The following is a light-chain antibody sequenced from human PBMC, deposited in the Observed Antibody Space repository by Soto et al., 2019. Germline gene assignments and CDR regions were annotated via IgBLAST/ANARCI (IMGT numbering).Light chain of an antibody. J-gene: IGKJ2*01. CDR1: QSVSSSY. Sequence: EIVLTQSPGTLSLSPGERATLSCRASQSVSSSYLAWYQQKPGQAPRLLIYGASSRATGIPDRFSGSGSGTDFNLTISRLEPEDLAVYYCQQYGSSPYTFGQGTKLEI. V-gene: IGKV3-20*01. CDR2: GAS. CDR3: QQYGSSPYT.